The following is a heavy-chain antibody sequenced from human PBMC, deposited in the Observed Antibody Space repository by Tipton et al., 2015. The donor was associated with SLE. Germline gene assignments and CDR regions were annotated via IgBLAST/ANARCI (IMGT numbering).Heavy chain of an antibody. CDR1: GGSISSHY. D-gene: IGHD2-15*01. J-gene: IGHJ4*02. CDR3: AGAWQGYCSGGTCYVLDY. Sequence: TLSLTCTVSGGSISSHYWSWIRRPPGKGLEWIGYISYSETTTYNPSLKSRVTISVDTSKNQFSLKLRSVTAADTAVYYCAGAWQGYCSGGTCYVLDYWGQGTLVTVSS. CDR2: ISYSETT. V-gene: IGHV4-59*11.